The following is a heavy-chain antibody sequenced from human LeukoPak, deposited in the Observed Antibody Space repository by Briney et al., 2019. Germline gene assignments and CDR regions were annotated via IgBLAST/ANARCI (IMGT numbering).Heavy chain of an antibody. CDR3: ARDIDDVGALLDF. Sequence: SETLSLTCTISDDSISNNRYFWAWIRQPPGKGLEWIGSINYSGRTYYNPSLKSRLTMSVDTAKRLFSLKLISVTAADTALYYCARDIDDVGALLDFWGQGTLVTVSS. CDR2: INYSGRT. D-gene: IGHD1-26*01. V-gene: IGHV4-39*07. J-gene: IGHJ4*02. CDR1: DDSISNNRYF.